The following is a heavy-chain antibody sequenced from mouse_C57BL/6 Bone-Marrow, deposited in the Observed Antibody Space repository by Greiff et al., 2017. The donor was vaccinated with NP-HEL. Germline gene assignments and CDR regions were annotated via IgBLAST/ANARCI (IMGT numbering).Heavy chain of an antibody. V-gene: IGHV5-6*01. D-gene: IGHD1-1*01. CDR3: ARHGSTVVAFGY. CDR1: GFTFSSYG. Sequence: EVHLVESGGDLVKPGGSLKLSCAASGFTFSSYGMSWVRQTPDKRLEWVATISSGGSYTYYPDSVKGRFTISRDNATTTLYLQMSSLKSEDTAMYYCARHGSTVVAFGYWGQGTTLTVSS. J-gene: IGHJ2*01. CDR2: ISSGGSYT.